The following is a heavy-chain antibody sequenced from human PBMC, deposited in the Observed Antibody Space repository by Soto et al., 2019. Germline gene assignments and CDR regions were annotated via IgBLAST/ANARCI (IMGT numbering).Heavy chain of an antibody. Sequence: EVQLVESGGGLVKPGGSLRLSCAASGFTFSNAWMSWVRQAPGKGLEWVGRIKSKTDGGTTDYAAPVKGRFTITRDASKITLHLQGTSLKTADTAVYYCTTAMAAAANYYNTDVWGNGTTVTVSS. CDR1: GFTFSNAW. V-gene: IGHV3-15*01. CDR3: TTAMAAAANYYNTDV. D-gene: IGHD6-13*01. CDR2: IKSKTDGGTT. J-gene: IGHJ6*03.